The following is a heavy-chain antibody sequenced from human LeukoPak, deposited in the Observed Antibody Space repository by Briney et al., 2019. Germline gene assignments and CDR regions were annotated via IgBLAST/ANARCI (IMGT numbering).Heavy chain of an antibody. CDR1: GFTFSSYS. CDR3: AKDLMVRGVHYYYMDV. V-gene: IGHV3-21*04. Sequence: GGSLRLSCAASGFTFSSYSMNWVRQAPGKGLEWVSSISSSSSYIYYADSVKGRFTISRDNAKNSLYLQMNSLRAEDTAVYYCAKDLMVRGVHYYYMDVWGKGTTVTVSS. J-gene: IGHJ6*03. CDR2: ISSSSSYI. D-gene: IGHD3-10*01.